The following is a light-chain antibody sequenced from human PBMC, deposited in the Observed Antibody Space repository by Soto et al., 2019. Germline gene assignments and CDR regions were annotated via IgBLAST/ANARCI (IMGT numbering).Light chain of an antibody. J-gene: IGKJ2*01. Sequence: DIQGTQSPPTLSASVGDRVTLTCRASQTISTWMAWYQQKPGKAPKLLVYDASTLQSGVASRFSGSGSGTEFTLIISGLQPDDSATYYCQQYTNTNNTWMFGQGTKVEI. CDR2: DAS. CDR3: QQYTNTNNTWM. CDR1: QTISTW. V-gene: IGKV1-5*01.